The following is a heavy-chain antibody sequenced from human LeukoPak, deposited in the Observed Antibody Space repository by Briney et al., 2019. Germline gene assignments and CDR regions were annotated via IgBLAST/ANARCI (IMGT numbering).Heavy chain of an antibody. CDR3: ARDRRYCSGGSCYSPEYYYGMDV. J-gene: IGHJ6*02. Sequence: SETLSLTCAVYGGSFSGYYWSWIRQPPGKGLEWIGEINHSGSTYYNPSLKSRVTISVDTSKNQFSLKLSSVTAADTAVYYCARDRRYCSGGSCYSPEYYYGMDVWGQGTTVTVSS. V-gene: IGHV4-34*01. CDR1: GGSFSGYY. CDR2: INHSGST. D-gene: IGHD2-15*01.